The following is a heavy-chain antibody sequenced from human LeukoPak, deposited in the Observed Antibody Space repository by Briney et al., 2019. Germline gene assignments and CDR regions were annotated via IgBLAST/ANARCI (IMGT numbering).Heavy chain of an antibody. CDR1: GGSISSSSYY. Sequence: SETLSLTCTVSGGSISSSSYYWGWIRQPPGKGLEWIGSIYYSGSTYYNPSLKSRVTISVDTSKNQFSLRLSSVTAADTAVYHCARDIAGASSSWTYYYYYYMDVWGKGTTVTVSS. D-gene: IGHD6-13*01. V-gene: IGHV4-39*07. CDR3: ARDIAGASSSWTYYYYYYMDV. J-gene: IGHJ6*03. CDR2: IYYSGST.